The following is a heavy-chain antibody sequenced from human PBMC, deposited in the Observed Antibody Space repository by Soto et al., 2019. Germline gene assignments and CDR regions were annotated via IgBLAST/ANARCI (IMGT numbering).Heavy chain of an antibody. CDR1: GFTFTSHG. D-gene: IGHD2-2*01. CDR3: VRDLGCISTSCHAHFDF. J-gene: IGHJ4*02. CDR2: ITSGSSSK. V-gene: IGHV3-48*02. Sequence: EVQLVESGGGLVQPGGSLRLSCAGSGFTFTSHGMNWVRQAPGKGLEWVSHITSGSSSKYYADSVKGRFTISRDNAKKSVYLQMNSLRDEDTAVYYCVRDLGCISTSCHAHFDFWGQGTLVTVSS.